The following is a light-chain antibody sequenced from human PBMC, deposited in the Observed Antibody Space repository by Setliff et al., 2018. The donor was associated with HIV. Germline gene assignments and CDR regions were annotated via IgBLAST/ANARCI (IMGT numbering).Light chain of an antibody. Sequence: SYELTQPPSVSVSPGQTASITCSGQKLGDRYASWYQQKPRQSPVLVMYQDIKRPSGIPERCSGSNSGNRATLTISGTQAMDEADYYCQAWDSRTVVFGGGTKVTV. J-gene: IGLJ2*01. CDR1: KLGDRY. CDR2: QDI. V-gene: IGLV3-1*01. CDR3: QAWDSRTVV.